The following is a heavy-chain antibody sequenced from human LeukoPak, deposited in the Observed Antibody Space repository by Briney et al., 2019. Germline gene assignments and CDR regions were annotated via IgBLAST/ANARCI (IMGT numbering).Heavy chain of an antibody. CDR1: GFSFSTYW. Sequence: GGSLRLSCVASGFSFSTYWMHWVRQAPGKGLVWVSRINNNGGSTNYADSVKGRSTISRDNAKNTLYLQMNSLRAEDTAIYYCARARRDGYNDLGDYWGQGTLVTVSS. D-gene: IGHD5-24*01. V-gene: IGHV3-74*01. CDR3: ARARRDGYNDLGDY. CDR2: INNNGGST. J-gene: IGHJ4*02.